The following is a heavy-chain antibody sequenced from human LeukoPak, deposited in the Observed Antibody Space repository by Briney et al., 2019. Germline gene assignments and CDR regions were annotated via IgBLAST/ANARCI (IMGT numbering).Heavy chain of an antibody. J-gene: IGHJ6*02. CDR1: GDSMNNYY. CDR2: IDYRGST. V-gene: IGHV4-59*08. Sequence: SETLSLTCTVSGDSMNNYYWSWIRQPPGKGMEYIGSIDYRGSTKYNPSLKSRVTISVDTSKNQFSLRLSSVTAADTAEYYCARQKWDRLTYYYYGMDVWGQGTTVTVSS. CDR3: ARQKWDRLTYYYYGMDV. D-gene: IGHD1-26*01.